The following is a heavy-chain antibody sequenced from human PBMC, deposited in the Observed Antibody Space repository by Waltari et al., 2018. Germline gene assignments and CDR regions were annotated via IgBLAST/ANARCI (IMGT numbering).Heavy chain of an antibody. D-gene: IGHD3-22*01. Sequence: EEQLVESGGGLIQPGESLRVSCAVSGFTFTKSWMNWVRQSPGKGLVWVERINSDGSDKSYADFVKGRFTISRDNAKNTVYLQMKSLRAEDTAVYFCARVARKTYSSPVPGRDYYYGMDVWGLGTTVTVSS. CDR1: GFTFTKSW. V-gene: IGHV3-74*01. CDR2: INSDGSDK. J-gene: IGHJ6*02. CDR3: ARVARKTYSSPVPGRDYYYGMDV.